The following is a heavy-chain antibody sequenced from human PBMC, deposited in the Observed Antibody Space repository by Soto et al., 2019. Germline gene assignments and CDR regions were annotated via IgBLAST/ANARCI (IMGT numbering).Heavy chain of an antibody. Sequence: GSVKVSCKASGYPFTGYYMHWVRQAPGQGLEWVGWINPTIGGTNYAQKFQGRVTMTRDTSISTAYMELSGLRSDDTAVYCCATFAKYPSGWYNSALGYGVDVWGQGTPVTVSS. CDR3: ATFAKYPSGWYNSALGYGVDV. J-gene: IGHJ6*01. V-gene: IGHV1-2*02. CDR1: GYPFTGYY. CDR2: INPTIGGT. D-gene: IGHD6-19*01.